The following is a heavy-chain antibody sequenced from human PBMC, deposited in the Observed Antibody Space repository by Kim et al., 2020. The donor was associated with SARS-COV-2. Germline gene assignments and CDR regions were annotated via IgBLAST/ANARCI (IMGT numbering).Heavy chain of an antibody. D-gene: IGHD3-10*01. Sequence: SETLSLTCTVSGGSISSYYWSWIRQPPGKGLEWIGYIYYSGSTNYNPSLKSRVTISVDTSKNQFSLKLSSVTAADTAVYYCARVAVSGSFEYFQHWGQGTLVTVSS. V-gene: IGHV4-59*13. CDR1: GGSISSYY. CDR2: IYYSGST. CDR3: ARVAVSGSFEYFQH. J-gene: IGHJ1*01.